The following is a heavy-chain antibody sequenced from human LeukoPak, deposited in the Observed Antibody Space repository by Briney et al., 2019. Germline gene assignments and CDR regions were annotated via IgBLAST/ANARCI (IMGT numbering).Heavy chain of an antibody. Sequence: PGGSLRLSCAASRFTFSSYGMHWVRQAPGKGLEWVSVIYSGGSTYYADSVKGRFTISRDNSKNTLYLQMNSLRAEDTAVYYCARDYYDSSGYSWFDPWGQGTLVTVSS. D-gene: IGHD3-22*01. V-gene: IGHV3-66*01. J-gene: IGHJ5*02. CDR3: ARDYYDSSGYSWFDP. CDR1: RFTFSSYG. CDR2: IYSGGST.